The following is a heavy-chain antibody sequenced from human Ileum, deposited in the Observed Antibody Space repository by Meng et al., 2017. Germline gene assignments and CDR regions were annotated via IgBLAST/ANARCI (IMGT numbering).Heavy chain of an antibody. CDR3: AKDYEYSVMSG. CDR2: ISDSGRT. D-gene: IGHD5/OR15-5a*01. J-gene: IGHJ4*02. Sequence: EVQLWEVGGGLVQPGGSLRLSCVASGFTFSNYALTWVRQAPGKGLEWVAGISDSGRTYYADSMKGRFTVSRDNSKNTLYLQINSLRDEDTAVYYCAKDYEYSVMSGWGQGTLVTVSS. V-gene: IGHV3-23*01. CDR1: GFTFSNYA.